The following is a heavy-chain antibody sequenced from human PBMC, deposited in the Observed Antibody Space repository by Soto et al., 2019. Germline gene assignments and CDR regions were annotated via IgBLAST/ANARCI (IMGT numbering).Heavy chain of an antibody. CDR1: QFSFRSYA. CDR2: ISFDGNSL. Sequence: GGSLRLSCAASQFSFRSYAMHWIRQSPGKGLEWVAVISFDGNSLHYADSVRDRFTISRDNSKNTLYLQMNNLRPEDTAVYYCARTFDTITYYFDYWGQGTVVTVSS. D-gene: IGHD3-9*01. J-gene: IGHJ4*02. CDR3: ARTFDTITYYFDY. V-gene: IGHV3-30-3*01.